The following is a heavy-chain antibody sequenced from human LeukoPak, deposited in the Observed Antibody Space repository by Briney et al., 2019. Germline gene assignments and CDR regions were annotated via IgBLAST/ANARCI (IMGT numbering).Heavy chain of an antibody. D-gene: IGHD1-26*01. V-gene: IGHV3-23*01. CDR2: ISGSGGST. CDR1: GFTFSSYA. CDR3: AKVLVGATYGTIDY. J-gene: IGHJ4*02. Sequence: GGSLRLSCAASGFTFSSYAMSWVRQAPGKGLEWVSAISGSGGSTYYADSVKGRFTISRDNSRNTLYLQMNSLRAEDTAVYYCAKVLVGATYGTIDYWGQGTLVTVSS.